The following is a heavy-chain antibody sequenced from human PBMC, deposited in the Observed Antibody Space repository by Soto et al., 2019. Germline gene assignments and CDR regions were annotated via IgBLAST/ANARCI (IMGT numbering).Heavy chain of an antibody. V-gene: IGHV4-61*01. CDR2: ISYSGST. Sequence: QVQLQESGPGLVKPSETLSLTCTVSGASVSSDSYYWTWVRQPPGKGLEWIGYISYSGSTNYSPSLKSRVTISMDTSKNRFSLKLDSVTAADTAIYYCATDVSGWSSRAFDYWGQGTLVTVSS. CDR3: ATDVSGWSSRAFDY. J-gene: IGHJ4*02. CDR1: GASVSSDSYY. D-gene: IGHD6-13*01.